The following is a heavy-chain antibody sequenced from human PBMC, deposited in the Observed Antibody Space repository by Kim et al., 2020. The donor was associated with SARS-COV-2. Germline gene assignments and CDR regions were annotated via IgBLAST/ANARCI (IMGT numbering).Heavy chain of an antibody. CDR3: ARSYTNPRYFYRGGWFDP. CDR2: IYYTGSS. Sequence: SETLSLTCTVSGGSISSYYWSWIRQPPGKGLEWIGYIYYTGSSNYNPSLKSRVTISVDTSKNQFSLKLSSVTAADTAVYYCARSYTNPRYFYRGGWFDPWGQGTLVTVSS. J-gene: IGHJ5*02. V-gene: IGHV4-59*13. D-gene: IGHD2-21*01. CDR1: GGSISSYY.